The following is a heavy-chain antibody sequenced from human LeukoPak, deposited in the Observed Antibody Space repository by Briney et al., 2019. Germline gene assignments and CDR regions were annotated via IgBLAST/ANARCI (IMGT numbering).Heavy chain of an antibody. V-gene: IGHV3-23*01. CDR3: AKGGAYSNYGLDY. D-gene: IGHD4-11*01. CDR1: GITFSSYA. J-gene: IGHJ4*02. CDR2: ISGSGGST. Sequence: GGSLRLSCAASGITFSSYAMSWVRQAPGKGLEWVSTISGSGGSTYYADSVKGRFTISRDNSKNTLYLQMNSLRVEDTAVYYCAKGGAYSNYGLDYWGQGTLVTVSS.